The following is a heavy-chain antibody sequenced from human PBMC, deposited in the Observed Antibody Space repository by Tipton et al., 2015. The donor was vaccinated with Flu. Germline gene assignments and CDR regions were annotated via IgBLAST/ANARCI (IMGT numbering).Heavy chain of an antibody. CDR1: GFTFSSYA. CDR3: AKVNFWSGSLNDY. J-gene: IGHJ4*02. D-gene: IGHD3-3*01. V-gene: IGHV3-23*01. CDR2: ISGSGGST. Sequence: SLRLSCAASGFTFSSYAMSWVRQAPGKGLEWVSAISGSGGSTYYADSVKGRFTISRDNSKNTLYLQMNSLRAEDTAVYYCAKVNFWSGSLNDYWGQGTLVTVSS.